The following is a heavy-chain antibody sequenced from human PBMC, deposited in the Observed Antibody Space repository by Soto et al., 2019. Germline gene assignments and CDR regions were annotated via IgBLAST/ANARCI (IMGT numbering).Heavy chain of an antibody. CDR2: ISYDGSNK. Sequence: PGGSLRLSCAASGFTFRSYAMPWVRQAPGKGLEWVAVISYDGSNKYYADSVKGRFTISRDNSKNTLYLQMNSLRAEDTAVYYCARGFDYWGQGTRVTVSS. CDR3: ARGFDY. J-gene: IGHJ4*02. V-gene: IGHV3-30-3*01. CDR1: GFTFRSYA.